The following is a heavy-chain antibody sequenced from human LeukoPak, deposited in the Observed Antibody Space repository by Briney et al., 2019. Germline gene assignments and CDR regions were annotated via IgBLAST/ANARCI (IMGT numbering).Heavy chain of an antibody. D-gene: IGHD6-19*01. J-gene: IGHJ4*02. CDR1: GFTFSNFG. CDR3: PRNSSGRFDN. Sequence: SGGSLRLSCAASGFTFSNFGMHWVRQAPGKGLEWAAFIRYDGSDKYYADSVKGRFSISRDNSKNTLYLEMNSLRAEDTAVYYCPRNSSGRFDNWGQGTLVTVSS. CDR2: IRYDGSDK. V-gene: IGHV3-30*02.